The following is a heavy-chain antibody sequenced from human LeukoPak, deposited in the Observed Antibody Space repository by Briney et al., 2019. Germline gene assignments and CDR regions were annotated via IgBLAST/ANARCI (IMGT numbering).Heavy chain of an antibody. V-gene: IGHV4-59*08. J-gene: IGHJ4*02. D-gene: IGHD1-14*01. CDR3: ARHKVGPGGLFDY. CDR1: GGSISSYY. Sequence: PSETLSLTCTVSGGSISSYYWSWIRQPPGKGLEWIGYIYYSGSTNYNPSLKSRVTISVDTSKDQFSLKLSSVTAADTAVYYCARHKVGPGGLFDYWGQGTLVTVSS. CDR2: IYYSGST.